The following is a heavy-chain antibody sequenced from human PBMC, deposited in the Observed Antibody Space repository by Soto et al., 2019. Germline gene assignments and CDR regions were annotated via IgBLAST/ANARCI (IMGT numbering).Heavy chain of an antibody. V-gene: IGHV3-33*01. CDR1: GFTFSSYG. Sequence: GGSLRLSCAASGFTFSSYGMHWVRQAPGKGLEWVAVIWYDGSNKYYADSVKGRFTISRDNSKNTLYLQMNSLRAEDTAVYYCAREKTRYDFWTASFDYWGQGTLVTVSS. J-gene: IGHJ4*02. D-gene: IGHD3-3*01. CDR2: IWYDGSNK. CDR3: AREKTRYDFWTASFDY.